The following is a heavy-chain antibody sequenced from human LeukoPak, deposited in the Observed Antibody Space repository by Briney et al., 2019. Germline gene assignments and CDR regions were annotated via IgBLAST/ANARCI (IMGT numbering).Heavy chain of an antibody. CDR3: ASSPRGGTGLDY. Sequence: PGGSLRLSCAASGFTFSSYSMNWLRQAPGKGLEWVSAISGSGGSTYYADSVKGRFTISRDNSKSTLFLQMNSLRAEDTAVYYCASSPRGGTGLDYWGQGTLVTVSS. D-gene: IGHD1-14*01. CDR1: GFTFSSYS. CDR2: ISGSGGST. V-gene: IGHV3-23*01. J-gene: IGHJ4*02.